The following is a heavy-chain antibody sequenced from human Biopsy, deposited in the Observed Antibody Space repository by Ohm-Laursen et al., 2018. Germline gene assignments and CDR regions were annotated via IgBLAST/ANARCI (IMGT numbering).Heavy chain of an antibody. V-gene: IGHV4-4*07. Sequence: SETLSLTCAVSGGSIISYYWNWIRQPAGKGLEWIGRIYSSGGTKYNPSLKSRVTMSVDTSKKQLSLKVRSVTAADTAVYYCARGYDTSGYYYVSWGQGTLVTVSS. CDR1: GGSIISYY. CDR2: IYSSGGT. J-gene: IGHJ5*02. D-gene: IGHD3-22*01. CDR3: ARGYDTSGYYYVS.